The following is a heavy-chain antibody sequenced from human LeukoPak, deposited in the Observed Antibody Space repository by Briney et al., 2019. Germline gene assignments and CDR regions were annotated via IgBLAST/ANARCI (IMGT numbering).Heavy chain of an antibody. V-gene: IGHV3-21*01. CDR1: GFTFSSYS. J-gene: IGHJ5*02. D-gene: IGHD6-6*01. CDR2: ISSSSSYI. Sequence: GGSLRLSCAASGFTFSSYSMNWVRQAPGKGLEWVSSISSSSSYIYYADSVKGRFTISRDNAKNSQYLQMNSLRAEDTAVYYCARARAAPPYNWFDPWGQGTLVTVSS. CDR3: ARARAAPPYNWFDP.